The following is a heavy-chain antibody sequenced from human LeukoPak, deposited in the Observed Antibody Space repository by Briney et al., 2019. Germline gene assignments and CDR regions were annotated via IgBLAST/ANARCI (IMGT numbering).Heavy chain of an antibody. CDR2: ISGSGGST. CDR1: GFTFSSCA. J-gene: IGHJ4*02. CDR3: AKSRSGYSPQYYFDY. V-gene: IGHV3-23*01. Sequence: GGSLRLSCAASGFTFSSCAMSWVRQAPGKGLEWVSAISGSGGSTYYADSVKGRFTISRDNSKNTLYLQMNSLRAEDTAVYYCAKSRSGYSPQYYFDYWGQGTLVTVSS. D-gene: IGHD3-3*01.